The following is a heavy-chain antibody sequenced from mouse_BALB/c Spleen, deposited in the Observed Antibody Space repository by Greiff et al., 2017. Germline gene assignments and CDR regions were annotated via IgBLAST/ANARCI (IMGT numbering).Heavy chain of an antibody. CDR1: GFSLTSYG. D-gene: IGHD1-1*01. CDR2: IWAGGST. Sequence: VKLVESGPGLVAPSQSLSITCTVSGFSLTSYGVHWVRQPPGKGLEWLGVIWAGGSTNYNSALMSRLSISKDNSKSQVFLKMNSLQTDDTAMYYCARAAYGSGYGCAYWGKGTLVTVSA. J-gene: IGHJ3*01. CDR3: ARAAYGSGYGCAY. V-gene: IGHV2-9*02.